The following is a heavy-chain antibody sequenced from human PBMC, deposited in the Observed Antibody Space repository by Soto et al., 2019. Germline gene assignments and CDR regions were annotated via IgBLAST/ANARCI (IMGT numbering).Heavy chain of an antibody. D-gene: IGHD3-10*01. Sequence: SQTLSLTCVVSGDSVSSNSAGWNWIRQSPSRGLEWLGRTYYKSKWNNDYALSVKSRITINPDTSKNQFSLHLYSVTPEDTAVYYCTGITWFRGMDVWGQGTPVTVSS. CDR3: TGITWFRGMDV. V-gene: IGHV6-1*01. CDR2: TYYKSKWNN. J-gene: IGHJ6*02. CDR1: GDSVSSNSAG.